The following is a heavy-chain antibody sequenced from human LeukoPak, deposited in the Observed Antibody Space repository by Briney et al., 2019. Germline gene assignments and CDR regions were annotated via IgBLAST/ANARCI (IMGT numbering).Heavy chain of an antibody. CDR2: ISPSTSTI. D-gene: IGHD6-13*01. CDR3: ARDGGSWRDSPPDY. Sequence: GGSLRLSCAASGFTFSSYSMNWVRQAPGKGLEWVPYISPSTSTIYYADSVKGRFTISRDNAKNSLYLQMNSLTAEDTAVYYCARDGGSWRDSPPDYWGQGTLVTVSS. V-gene: IGHV3-48*01. J-gene: IGHJ4*02. CDR1: GFTFSSYS.